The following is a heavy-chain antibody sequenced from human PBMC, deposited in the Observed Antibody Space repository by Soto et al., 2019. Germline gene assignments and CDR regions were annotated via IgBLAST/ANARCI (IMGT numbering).Heavy chain of an antibody. CDR1: GGSFNGYH. V-gene: IGHV4-34*01. D-gene: IGHD4-17*01. Sequence: QVQLRQWGAGLVKPSETLSLTCAVYGGSFNGYHWNWIRQPPGKGLEWIGEINHSGSTNYNPSLNSRVSISVDTSKNHFSLRLSSVTAADTAVYYCASQRPTVTTFDYWGQGTLVTVSS. CDR3: ASQRPTVTTFDY. CDR2: INHSGST. J-gene: IGHJ4*02.